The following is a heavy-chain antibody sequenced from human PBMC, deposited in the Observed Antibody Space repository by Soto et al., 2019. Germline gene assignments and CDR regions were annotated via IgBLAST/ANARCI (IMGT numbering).Heavy chain of an antibody. V-gene: IGHV3-23*01. D-gene: IGHD3-10*01. CDR3: ASPLSYSGDYGMDV. CDR1: GFTFSSYA. CDR2: ISGSGGST. J-gene: IGHJ6*02. Sequence: GGSLRLSCAASGFTFSSYAMSWVRQAPGKGLEWVSAISGSGGSTYYADSVKGRFTISRDNAKNSLYLQMNSLRAEDTAVYYCASPLSYSGDYGMDVWGQGTMVTVSS.